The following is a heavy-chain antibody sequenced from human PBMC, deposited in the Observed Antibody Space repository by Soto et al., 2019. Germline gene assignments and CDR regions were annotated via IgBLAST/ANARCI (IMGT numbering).Heavy chain of an antibody. CDR3: ARACSSTSCSATEPDY. Sequence: GESLKISCKGSGYSFTSYWIGWVRQMPGKGLEWMGIIYPGDSDTRYSPSFQGQVTISANKSISTAYLQWSSLKASDTAMYYCARACSSTSCSATEPDYWGQGTLVTVSS. V-gene: IGHV5-51*01. D-gene: IGHD2-2*01. CDR2: IYPGDSDT. CDR1: GYSFTSYW. J-gene: IGHJ4*02.